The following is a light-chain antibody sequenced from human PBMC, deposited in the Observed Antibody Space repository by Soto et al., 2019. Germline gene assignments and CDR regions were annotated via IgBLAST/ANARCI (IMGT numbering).Light chain of an antibody. J-gene: IGLJ2*01. CDR3: SSYTLSSTVV. CDR1: SSYISSYNY. CDR2: DVS. V-gene: IGLV2-14*03. Sequence: QSALTQPASVSGSPGQSITISFTTSSSYISSYNYVSWYQQHTVKAPRLIIYDVSSRPSGITHRFSGSKSCNTFSLTISGLQAEVEADYFCSSYTLSSTVVFGGGTQLTVL.